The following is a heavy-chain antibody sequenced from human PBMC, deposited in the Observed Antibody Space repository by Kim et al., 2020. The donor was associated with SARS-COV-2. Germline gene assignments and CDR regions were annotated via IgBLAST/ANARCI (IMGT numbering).Heavy chain of an antibody. J-gene: IGHJ4*02. V-gene: IGHV3-33*01. D-gene: IGHD3-22*01. CDR1: GFKFSEYG. Sequence: GGSLRLSCAASGFKFSEYGMHWVRQAPGKGLEWVAVIWSEGKTQYYAGSVKGRFSISRDNTENTLYLQMDSLRADDTAIYYCARDYYYDSSAYLDYWGQGTLVTVSS. CDR3: ARDYYYDSSAYLDY. CDR2: IWSEGKTQ.